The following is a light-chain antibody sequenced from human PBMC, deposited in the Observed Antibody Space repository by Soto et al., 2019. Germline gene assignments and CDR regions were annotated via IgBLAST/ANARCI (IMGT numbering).Light chain of an antibody. CDR2: DNN. CDR1: SSNIGNNH. V-gene: IGLV1-51*01. Sequence: QSVLTQPPSVSAAPGQKVTISCSGSSSNIGNNHVSWYQQVPGKAPKLLIYDNNKRPSGIPDRFSGSRSGTSATLAITGLQTGDEADYICGTWDTTMSGLLFGGGTKLTVL. CDR3: GTWDTTMSGLL. J-gene: IGLJ2*01.